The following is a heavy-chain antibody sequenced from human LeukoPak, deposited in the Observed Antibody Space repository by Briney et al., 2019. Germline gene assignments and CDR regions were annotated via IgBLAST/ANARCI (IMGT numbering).Heavy chain of an antibody. D-gene: IGHD3-10*01. V-gene: IGHV1-69*13. Sequence: GASVKVSCKASGGTFSSYAISWVRQAPGQGLEWMGGIIPIFGTANYAQKFQGRVTVTADESTSTAYMELSSLRSEDTAVYYCARDPGGRYGMDVWGQGTTVTVSS. CDR2: IIPIFGTA. J-gene: IGHJ6*02. CDR1: GGTFSSYA. CDR3: ARDPGGRYGMDV.